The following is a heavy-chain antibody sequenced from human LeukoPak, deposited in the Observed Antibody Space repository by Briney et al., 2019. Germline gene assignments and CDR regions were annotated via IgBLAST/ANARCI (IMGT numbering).Heavy chain of an antibody. CDR3: ARGGQRSGNWFDP. Sequence: GGSLRLSCAASGFTFSSYSMNWVRQAPGKGLEWVSSISSSSSYIYYADSVKGRFTISRDNAKNSLYLQMNSPRAEDTAVYYCARGGQRSGNWFDPWGQGTLVTVSS. CDR1: GFTFSSYS. V-gene: IGHV3-21*01. J-gene: IGHJ5*02. CDR2: ISSSSSYI. D-gene: IGHD3-10*01.